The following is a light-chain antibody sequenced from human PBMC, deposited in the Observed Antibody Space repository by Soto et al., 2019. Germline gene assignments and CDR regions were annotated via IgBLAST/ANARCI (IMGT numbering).Light chain of an antibody. CDR2: EVT. J-gene: IGLJ1*01. CDR3: SSYSISTAYL. CDR1: NSDIGNYNI. V-gene: IGLV2-14*02. Sequence: QSVLTQPASVSGSPGQSITISCTGSNSDIGNYNIVSWYQQHPDKAPQLIIYEVTKRPSGVSNRFSGSKSGNTASLTISGLQAEDEADYFCSSYSISTAYLFGTGTKVTVL.